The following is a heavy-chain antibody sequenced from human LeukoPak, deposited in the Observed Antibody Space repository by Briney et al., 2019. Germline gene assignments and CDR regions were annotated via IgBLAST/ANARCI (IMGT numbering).Heavy chain of an antibody. CDR1: GFTFSSYA. V-gene: IGHV3-23*01. J-gene: IGHJ4*02. D-gene: IGHD6-19*01. Sequence: GGSLRLSCAASGFTFSSYAMSWVRQAPGKGLEWVSAISGSGGSTYYADSVKGRFTISRDNSENTLYLQMNSLRAEDTTVYYCAKHSSGWPYYFDYWGQGTLVTVSS. CDR3: AKHSSGWPYYFDY. CDR2: ISGSGGST.